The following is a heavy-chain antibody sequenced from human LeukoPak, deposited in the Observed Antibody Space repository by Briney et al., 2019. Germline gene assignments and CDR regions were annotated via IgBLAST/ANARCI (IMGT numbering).Heavy chain of an antibody. Sequence: GGSLRLSCAASGFTVSSNYMSWVRQAPGKGLEWVSAISGSGGSTYYADSVKGRFTISRDNSKNTLYPQMNSLRAEDTAVYYCAKDRSSGSVLFSPKRFDPWGQGTLVTVSS. V-gene: IGHV3-23*01. CDR3: AKDRSSGSVLFSPKRFDP. J-gene: IGHJ5*02. CDR2: ISGSGGST. CDR1: GFTVSSNY. D-gene: IGHD6-19*01.